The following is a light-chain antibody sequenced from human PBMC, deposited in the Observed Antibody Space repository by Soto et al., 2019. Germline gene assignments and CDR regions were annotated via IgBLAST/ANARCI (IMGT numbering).Light chain of an antibody. V-gene: IGLV2-11*01. CDR3: CSYAGSHTYV. CDR1: SSDVGNYNS. J-gene: IGLJ1*01. Sequence: QSALTQPRSVSVSPGQSVTISCTGASSDVGNYNSVSWYQQHPGKAPKLIIYDVRKRPSGVPDRFSGSKSGNTASLTISGLQAEDEADYFCCSYAGSHTYVFGTGTKVTVL. CDR2: DVR.